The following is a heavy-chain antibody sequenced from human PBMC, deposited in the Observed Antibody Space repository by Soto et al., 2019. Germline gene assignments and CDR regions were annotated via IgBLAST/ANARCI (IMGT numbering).Heavy chain of an antibody. CDR2: LTANGNT. V-gene: IGHV3-53*01. J-gene: IGHJ6*02. CDR3: ARDALGLDV. CDR1: GFAVSATY. Sequence: GGSLRLSCVVSGFAVSATYMSWIRQAPGQGLEWVSVLTANGNTIYADAVKGRFTVSRDISKNTVYLQLNSVTVEDTGLYYCARDALGLDVWGQGTTVTVSS.